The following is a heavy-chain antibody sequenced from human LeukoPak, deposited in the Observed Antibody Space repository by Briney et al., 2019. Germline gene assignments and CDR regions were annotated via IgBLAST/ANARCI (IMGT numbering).Heavy chain of an antibody. V-gene: IGHV3-30*18. J-gene: IGHJ6*03. CDR3: AKAYGRTMVTIFGVASGMDV. D-gene: IGHD3-3*01. Sequence: PGGSLRLSCAASGFSFGSYGIHWVRQAPGKGLEWVAVISHEGSYRNHADSVKGRFTISRDNSRNMAFLQMDSLRAEDTAVYYCAKAYGRTMVTIFGVASGMDVWGKGTTVTVSS. CDR2: ISHEGSYR. CDR1: GFSFGSYG.